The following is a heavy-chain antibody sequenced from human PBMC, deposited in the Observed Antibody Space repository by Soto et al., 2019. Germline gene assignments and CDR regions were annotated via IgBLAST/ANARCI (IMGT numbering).Heavy chain of an antibody. CDR1: GFTFSNYS. D-gene: IGHD3-22*01. CDR2: ISSSSSTI. J-gene: IGHJ4*02. Sequence: GGSLRLSCAASGFTFSNYSMNWVRQAPGKGLEWVSYISSSSSTIYYADSVKGRFTISRDNAKNSLYLQMNSLRDEDTAVYYCAKYYYYDSSGFGYWGQGTLVTVSS. V-gene: IGHV3-48*02. CDR3: AKYYYYDSSGFGY.